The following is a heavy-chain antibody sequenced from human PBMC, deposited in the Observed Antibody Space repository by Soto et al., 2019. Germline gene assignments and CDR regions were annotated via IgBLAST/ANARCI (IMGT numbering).Heavy chain of an antibody. Sequence: GGSLRLSCAASGFTFSSYDMHWVRQAAGKGLEWVSAIGTAGDTYYPGSVKGRFTISRDNSKNTLYLQMNSLRAEDTAVYYCARVYDSSGYYIDYWGQGTLVTVSS. CDR2: IGTAGDT. CDR1: GFTFSSYD. J-gene: IGHJ4*02. D-gene: IGHD3-22*01. V-gene: IGHV3-13*01. CDR3: ARVYDSSGYYIDY.